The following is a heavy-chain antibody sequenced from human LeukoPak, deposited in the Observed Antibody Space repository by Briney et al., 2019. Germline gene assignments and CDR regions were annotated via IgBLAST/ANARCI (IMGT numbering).Heavy chain of an antibody. D-gene: IGHD6-13*01. CDR3: ARDWRIGSSWWIDY. CDR1: GGSISSYY. CDR2: IYYSGST. Sequence: PSETLSLTCTVSGGSISSYYWSWIRQPPGKGLEWIGYIYYSGSTNYNPSLKSRVTISVDTSKNQFSLKLSSVTAADTAAYYCARDWRIGSSWWIDYWGQGTLVTVSS. V-gene: IGHV4-59*01. J-gene: IGHJ4*02.